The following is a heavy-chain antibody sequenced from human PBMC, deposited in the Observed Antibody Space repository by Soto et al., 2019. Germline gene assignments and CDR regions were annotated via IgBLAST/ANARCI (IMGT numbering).Heavy chain of an antibody. CDR1: GYTFTGYY. J-gene: IGHJ4*02. D-gene: IGHD3-16*01. CDR3: ARDPPEGVYDY. Sequence: ASVKVSCKASGYTFTGYYLHWIRQAPGQGLQWMGWMRPDSGGANYAQKFQGRVSMTRDTSTSTFYMELSRLASDDTAVYYCARDPPEGVYDYWGQGTQVTVSS. V-gene: IGHV1-2*02. CDR2: MRPDSGGA.